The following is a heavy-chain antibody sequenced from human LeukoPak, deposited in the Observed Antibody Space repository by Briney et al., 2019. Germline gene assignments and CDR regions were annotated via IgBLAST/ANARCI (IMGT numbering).Heavy chain of an antibody. CDR3: ARGLGYCSGGSCYMFRYFDY. V-gene: IGHV4-34*01. Sequence: SESLSLTCAVYGGSFSGYYWSWIRQPPGKGLEWIGEINHSGSTNYNPSLKSRVTISVDTSKNQFSLKLSSVTAADTAVYYCARGLGYCSGGSCYMFRYFDYWGQGTLVTVSS. CDR2: INHSGST. J-gene: IGHJ4*02. CDR1: GGSFSGYY. D-gene: IGHD2-15*01.